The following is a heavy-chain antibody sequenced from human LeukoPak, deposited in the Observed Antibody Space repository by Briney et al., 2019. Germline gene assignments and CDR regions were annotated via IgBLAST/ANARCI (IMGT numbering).Heavy chain of an antibody. D-gene: IGHD3-10*01. V-gene: IGHV3-9*01. Sequence: PGGSLRLSCAASGFTFDDYAMHWVRHAPGKGLEWVSGISWNSGSIGYADSVKGRFTISRDNAKNSLYLQMNSLRAEDTALYYCAKTPSFGERWFDPWGQGTLVTVSS. CDR1: GFTFDDYA. CDR2: ISWNSGSI. CDR3: AKTPSFGERWFDP. J-gene: IGHJ5*02.